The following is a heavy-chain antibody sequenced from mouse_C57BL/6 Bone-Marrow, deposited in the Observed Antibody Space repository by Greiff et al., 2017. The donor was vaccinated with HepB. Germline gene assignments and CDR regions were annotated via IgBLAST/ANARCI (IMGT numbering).Heavy chain of an antibody. D-gene: IGHD4-1*01. CDR1: GYTFTSYW. CDR3: AILPLGRVAY. J-gene: IGHJ3*01. Sequence: VQLQESGAELVRPGSSVKLSCKASGYTFTSYWMPWVKQRPIQGLEWIGNIDPSDSETHYNQKFKDKATLTVDKSSSTAYMQLSSLTSEDSAVYYCAILPLGRVAYWGQGTLVTVSA. V-gene: IGHV1-52*01. CDR2: IDPSDSET.